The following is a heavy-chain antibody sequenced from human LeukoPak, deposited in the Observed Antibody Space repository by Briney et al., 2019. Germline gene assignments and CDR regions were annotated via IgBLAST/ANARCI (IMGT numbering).Heavy chain of an antibody. CDR1: GGSISSYY. D-gene: IGHD1-26*01. Sequence: SETLSLTCTVSGGSISSYYWSWIRQPPGKGLEWIGYIYYSGSTNYNPSLKSRVTTSVDTSKNQFSLKLSSVTAADTAVYYCARGAEGYYYYGMDVWGQGTTVTVSS. J-gene: IGHJ6*02. V-gene: IGHV4-59*01. CDR3: ARGAEGYYYYGMDV. CDR2: IYYSGST.